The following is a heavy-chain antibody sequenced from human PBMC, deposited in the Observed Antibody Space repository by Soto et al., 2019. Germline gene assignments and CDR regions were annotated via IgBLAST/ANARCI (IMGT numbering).Heavy chain of an antibody. J-gene: IGHJ4*02. V-gene: IGHV4-30-4*01. Sequence: QVQLQESGPGLVKPSQTLSLTCTVSGGSISSGDYYWSWIRQHPGKGLAWIGYIYYSGSTYYNPSLKSRVTISVDTSKNQFSLKLSSVTAADTAVYYCARVGGFGATTIDYWGQGTLVTVSS. CDR1: GGSISSGDYY. D-gene: IGHD3-10*01. CDR2: IYYSGST. CDR3: ARVGGFGATTIDY.